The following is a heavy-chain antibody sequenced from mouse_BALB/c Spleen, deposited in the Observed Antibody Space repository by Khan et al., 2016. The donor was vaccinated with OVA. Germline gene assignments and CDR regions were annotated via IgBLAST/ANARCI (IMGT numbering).Heavy chain of an antibody. CDR1: DFNFNDTC. CDR3: ARSNSLWPVDY. CDR2: IDPANGDT. Sequence: VQLQQSGAELVKPGASVKLSCTASDFNFNDTCLHWVKQRPEQGLEWIGRIDPANGDTKYDPKFQAKATITADTSSNTAYLQLSRLTSEDTAVYYGARSNSLWPVDYWGQGTSVTVSS. D-gene: IGHD1-1*01. V-gene: IGHV14-3*02. J-gene: IGHJ4*01.